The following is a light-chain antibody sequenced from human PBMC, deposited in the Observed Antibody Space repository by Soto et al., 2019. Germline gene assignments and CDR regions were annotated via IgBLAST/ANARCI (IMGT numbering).Light chain of an antibody. CDR2: GAS. V-gene: IGKV3-15*01. Sequence: EVVMTQSPATLSASPGERVILSCRASQNIGSNLAWYQQRPGQAPRLLMYGASTRATETPARFSGSGSATDFTRTISSLQSEDFAVYYCQQYNNWPPYTFGQGTKLESK. J-gene: IGKJ2*01. CDR1: QNIGSN. CDR3: QQYNNWPPYT.